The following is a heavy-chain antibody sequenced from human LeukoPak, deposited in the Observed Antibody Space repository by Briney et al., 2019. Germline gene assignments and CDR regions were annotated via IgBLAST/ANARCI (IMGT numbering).Heavy chain of an antibody. CDR3: ARSLSLYAQFDY. CDR2: ISSSSSYI. V-gene: IGHV3-21*01. D-gene: IGHD3-16*02. CDR1: GFTFSSYS. J-gene: IGHJ4*02. Sequence: PGGSLRLSCAASGFTFSSYSMNWVRQAPGKGLEWVSSISSSSSYIYYADSVKGRFTISRDNAKNSLYLQMNSLRAEDTAVYYCARSLSLYAQFDYWGQGTLVTVSS.